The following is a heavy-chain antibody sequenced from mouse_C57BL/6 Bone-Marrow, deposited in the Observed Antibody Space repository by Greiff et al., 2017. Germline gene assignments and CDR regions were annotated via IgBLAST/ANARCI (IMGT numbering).Heavy chain of an antibody. CDR2: IDPENGDT. V-gene: IGHV14-4*01. J-gene: IGHJ2*01. CDR3: TPLITTVVATFDY. CDR1: GFNIKDDY. Sequence: VQLQQSGAELVRPGASVKLSCTASGFNIKDDYMHWVKQRPEQGLEWIGWIDPENGDTEYASKFQGKATITADTSSNTAYLQLSSLTSEDTAVYYGTPLITTVVATFDYWGQGTTLTVSS. D-gene: IGHD1-1*01.